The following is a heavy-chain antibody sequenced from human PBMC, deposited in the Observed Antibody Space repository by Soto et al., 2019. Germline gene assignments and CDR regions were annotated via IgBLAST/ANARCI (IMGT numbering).Heavy chain of an antibody. CDR1: GGSISSSSYY. D-gene: IGHD3-3*01. Sequence: PSETLSLTCTVSGGSISSSSYYWGWIRQPPGKGLEWIGSIYYSGSTYYNPSLKSRVTISVDTSKNQFSLKLSSVTAADTAVYYCARRPHYDFWSGTSYGMDVWGQGTTVTVSS. CDR2: IYYSGST. CDR3: ARRPHYDFWSGTSYGMDV. V-gene: IGHV4-39*01. J-gene: IGHJ6*02.